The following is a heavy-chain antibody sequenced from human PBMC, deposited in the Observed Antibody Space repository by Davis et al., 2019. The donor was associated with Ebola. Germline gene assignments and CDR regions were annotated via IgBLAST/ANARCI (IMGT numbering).Heavy chain of an antibody. J-gene: IGHJ6*02. D-gene: IGHD4-17*01. CDR3: AREYGYGMDV. CDR1: GYTFTSYG. CDR2: IIPIFGTA. Sequence: SVKVSCKASGYTFTSYGISWVRQAPGQGLEWMGGIIPIFGTANYAQKFQGRVTITADESTSTAYMELSSLRSEDTAVYYCAREYGYGMDVWGQGTTVTVSS. V-gene: IGHV1-69*13.